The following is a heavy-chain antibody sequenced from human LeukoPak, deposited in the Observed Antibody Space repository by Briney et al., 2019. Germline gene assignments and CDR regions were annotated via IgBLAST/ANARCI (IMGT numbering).Heavy chain of an antibody. J-gene: IGHJ3*02. CDR1: GFTFSSCG. CDR2: ISYDGSNK. Sequence: PGGSLRLSCAASGFTFSSCGMHWVRQAPGKGLEWVAVISYDGSNKYYADSVKGRFTISRDNSKNTLYLQMNSLRAEDTAVYYCAKVRMIDAFDIWGQGTMVTVSS. CDR3: AKVRMIDAFDI. D-gene: IGHD3-22*01. V-gene: IGHV3-30*18.